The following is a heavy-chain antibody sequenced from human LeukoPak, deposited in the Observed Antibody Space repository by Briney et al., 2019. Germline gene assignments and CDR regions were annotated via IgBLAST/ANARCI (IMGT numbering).Heavy chain of an antibody. Sequence: ASVKVSCKASGYTFTSYGVSWVRQAPGQGLEWMGWISPYNGNTNYAQKFQGRVTITADESTSTAYMELSSLRSEDTAVYYCARAYCSGGSCYSDYWGQGTLVTVSS. CDR1: GYTFTSYG. CDR2: ISPYNGNT. CDR3: ARAYCSGGSCYSDY. V-gene: IGHV1-18*01. D-gene: IGHD2-15*01. J-gene: IGHJ4*02.